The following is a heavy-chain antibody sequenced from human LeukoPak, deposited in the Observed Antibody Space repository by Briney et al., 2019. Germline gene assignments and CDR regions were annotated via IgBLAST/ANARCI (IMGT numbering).Heavy chain of an antibody. Sequence: SETLSLXCTVSGGSISSSSYYWGWIRQPPGKGPEWIGTIYYSGSTYYNPSLKSRVTISVDTSKNQFSLKLSSVTAADTAVYYCARLSGSGSQFDYWGQGTLVTVSS. CDR3: ARLSGSGSQFDY. J-gene: IGHJ4*02. CDR1: GGSISSSSYY. D-gene: IGHD3-10*01. CDR2: IYYSGST. V-gene: IGHV4-39*01.